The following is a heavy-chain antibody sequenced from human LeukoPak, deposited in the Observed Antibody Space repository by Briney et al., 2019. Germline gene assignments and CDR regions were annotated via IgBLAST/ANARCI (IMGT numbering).Heavy chain of an antibody. CDR2: ISSSSSYI. D-gene: IGHD3-22*01. CDR1: GFTFSSYI. V-gene: IGHV3-21*01. J-gene: IGHJ4*02. CDR3: AGDGLYYYDSKDY. Sequence: GGSLRLSCAASGFTFSSYIMSWVRQAPGKGLEWVSSISSSSSYIYYADSVKGRFTISRDNAKNSLYLQMNSLRAEDTAVYYCAGDGLYYYDSKDYWGQGTLVTVSS.